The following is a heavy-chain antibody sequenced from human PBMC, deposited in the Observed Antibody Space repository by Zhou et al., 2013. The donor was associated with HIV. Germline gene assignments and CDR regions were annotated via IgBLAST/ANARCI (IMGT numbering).Heavy chain of an antibody. D-gene: IGHD3-10*01. J-gene: IGHJ4*02. Sequence: VQLQESGPGLVKPSDTLSLTCAVSRYSINSNYWWGWIRQPPGKGLEWIGYISYSGSTYYNPSLKSRVTISLDTSKNQFSLKVTSVTAADTAVYYCARHESGSGMVRGVIPDWGQGTLVTVSS. CDR3: ARHESGSGMVRGVIPD. V-gene: IGHV4-28*01. CDR2: ISYSGST. CDR1: RYSINSNYW.